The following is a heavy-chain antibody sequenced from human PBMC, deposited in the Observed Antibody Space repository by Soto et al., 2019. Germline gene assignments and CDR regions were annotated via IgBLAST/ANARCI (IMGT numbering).Heavy chain of an antibody. CDR3: ARAKSSGWYGWNFDY. CDR2: IYYSGST. CDR1: GGSFSGYY. V-gene: IGHV4-59*01. Sequence: SETLSLTCAVYGGSFSGYYWSWIRQPPGKGLEWIGYIYYSGSTNYNPSLKSRVTISVDTSKNQFSLKLSSVTAADTAVYYCARAKSSGWYGWNFDYWGQGTLVTVSS. J-gene: IGHJ4*02. D-gene: IGHD6-19*01.